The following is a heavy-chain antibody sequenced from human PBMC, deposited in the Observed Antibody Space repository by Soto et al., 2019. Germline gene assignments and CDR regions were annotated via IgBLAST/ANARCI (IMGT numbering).Heavy chain of an antibody. CDR1: GYTFTSYG. CDR3: ARMGDVPYYYYGMAV. Sequence: QVKLVQSGAEVKKPGASVKVSCKASGYTFTSYGITWVRQAPGQGLEWLGWINGYNGNTNYAQKLQGRVTMTTDTAXXTADMERRSLSSDDTAVYYCARMGDVPYYYYGMAVWGQGTTVTVSS. J-gene: IGHJ6*02. V-gene: IGHV1-18*01. D-gene: IGHD3-16*01. CDR2: INGYNGNT.